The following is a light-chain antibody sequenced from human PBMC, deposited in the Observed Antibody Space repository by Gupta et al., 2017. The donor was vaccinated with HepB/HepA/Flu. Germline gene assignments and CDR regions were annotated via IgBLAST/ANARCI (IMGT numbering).Light chain of an antibody. CDR1: QSVSTY. CDR2: DAS. CDR3: QQRSNWRWT. J-gene: IGKJ1*01. V-gene: IGKV3-11*01. Sequence: DILLTQSPVTLSLSPGERATISCRARQSVSTYSAWYQQKPGQAPRLLIYDASNRATGIPARFSGSGSGSGTDFILTISSLEPEDFAVYYCQQRSNWRWTFGQGAKVEVK.